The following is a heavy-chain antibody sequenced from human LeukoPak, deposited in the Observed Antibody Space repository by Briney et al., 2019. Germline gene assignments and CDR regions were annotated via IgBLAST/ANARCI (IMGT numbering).Heavy chain of an antibody. Sequence: ESLRLSCAASGFIFSSYAMSWVRQAPGQGLEWVSAISGGSDGTFYADSVKGRFTISRDNSKNTLYLQMNSLRAEDTAVYYCAYSSPFDSWGRGTLVTVSS. V-gene: IGHV3-23*01. CDR2: ISGGSDGT. CDR3: AYSSPFDS. D-gene: IGHD6-19*01. J-gene: IGHJ4*02. CDR1: GFIFSSYA.